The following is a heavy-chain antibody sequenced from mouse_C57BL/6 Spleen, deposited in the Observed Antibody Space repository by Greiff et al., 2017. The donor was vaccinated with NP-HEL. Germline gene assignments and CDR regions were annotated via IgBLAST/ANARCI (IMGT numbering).Heavy chain of an antibody. J-gene: IGHJ2*01. V-gene: IGHV1-64*01. CDR2: IHPNSGST. CDR3: AREDGSSYYYFDY. CDR1: GYTFTSYW. D-gene: IGHD1-1*01. Sequence: QVQLQQSGAELVKPGASVKLSCKASGYTFTSYWMHWVKQRPGQGLEWIGMIHPNSGSTNYNEKFKSKATLTVDKSSSTAYMQLSSLTSEDSAVYYCAREDGSSYYYFDYWGQGTTLTVSS.